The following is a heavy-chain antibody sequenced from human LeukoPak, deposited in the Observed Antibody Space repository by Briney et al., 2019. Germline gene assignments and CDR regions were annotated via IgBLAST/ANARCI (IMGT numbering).Heavy chain of an antibody. CDR2: IFHSGST. V-gene: IGHV4-4*02. CDR3: ARAEPRGSVWYPY. CDR1: GGSLSSNNW. J-gene: IGHJ4*02. Sequence: SETLSLTCAVSGGSLSSNNWWSWVRQPPGKGLEWIGEIFHSGSTNYNPSLKSRVTISVGKSKNQFSLKLNSVTAADTAVYYCARAEPRGSVWYPYWGQGTLVTVSS. D-gene: IGHD6-13*01.